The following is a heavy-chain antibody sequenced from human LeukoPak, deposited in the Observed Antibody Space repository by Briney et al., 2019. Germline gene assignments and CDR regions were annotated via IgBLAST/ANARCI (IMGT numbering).Heavy chain of an antibody. CDR3: ATYSSGKGDDY. Sequence: ASVKVSCKASGYTFTSYGSSWVRQAPGQGLEWMGWISAYNGNTNYAQKLQGRVTMTTDTSTSTAYMELRSLRSDDTAVYYCATYSSGKGDDYWGQGTLVTVSS. D-gene: IGHD6-19*01. J-gene: IGHJ4*02. CDR1: GYTFTSYG. CDR2: ISAYNGNT. V-gene: IGHV1-18*01.